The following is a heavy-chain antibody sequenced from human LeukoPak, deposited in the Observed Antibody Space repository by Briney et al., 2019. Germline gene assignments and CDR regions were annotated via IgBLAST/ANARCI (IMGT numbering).Heavy chain of an antibody. D-gene: IGHD5-24*01. CDR2: IYPGDSDT. CDR3: ARVYRDGYNYGPLAY. Sequence: PGESLKISCKGSGYIFISYWIGWVRQLPGKGLEWMGIIYPGDSDTRYSPSFQGQVTISADKSISTAYLQWSSLKASDTAMYYCARVYRDGYNYGPLAYWGQGTLVTVSS. J-gene: IGHJ4*02. CDR1: GYIFISYW. V-gene: IGHV5-51*01.